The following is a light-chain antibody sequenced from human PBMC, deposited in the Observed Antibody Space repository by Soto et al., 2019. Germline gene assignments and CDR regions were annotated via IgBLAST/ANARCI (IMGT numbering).Light chain of an antibody. V-gene: IGKV1-39*01. J-gene: IGKJ1*01. CDR1: QRIATH. CDR3: QQSYSRPRT. Sequence: DIQMTQSPSSLSASVGDTITITCRASQRIATHLNWYQQKPGKAPNLLIYAAYNLQSGLPSRFSGSGSGTDFTLTISSLQPEDFATYFCQQSYSRPRTFGQGTKVDIK. CDR2: AAY.